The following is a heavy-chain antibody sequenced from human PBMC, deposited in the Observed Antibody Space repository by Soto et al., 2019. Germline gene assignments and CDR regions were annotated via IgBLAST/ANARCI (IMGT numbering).Heavy chain of an antibody. CDR2: IWYDGSNK. J-gene: IGHJ4*02. CDR1: GFTFSSYG. D-gene: IGHD3-22*01. Sequence: QVQLVESGGGVVQPGRSLRLSCAASGFTFSSYGMHWVRQAPGKGLEWVAVIWYDGSNKYYADSVKGRFTISRDNSKNPLYLQMNSLRAEDTAVYYCARAGDSSGYYHFDYWGQGTLVTVSS. CDR3: ARAGDSSGYYHFDY. V-gene: IGHV3-33*01.